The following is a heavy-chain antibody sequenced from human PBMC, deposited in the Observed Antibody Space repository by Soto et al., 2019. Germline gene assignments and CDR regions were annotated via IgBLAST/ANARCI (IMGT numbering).Heavy chain of an antibody. CDR3: AKKGPRYYYDSSGIDY. V-gene: IGHV3-23*01. CDR2: ISGSGGST. J-gene: IGHJ4*02. D-gene: IGHD3-22*01. Sequence: VGSLRLSCAASGFTFSSYAMSWVRQAPGKGLEWVSAISGSGGSTYYADSVKGRFTIPRDNSKDTLYLQMNSLRAEDTAVYYCAKKGPRYYYDSSGIDYWGQGTLVTVSS. CDR1: GFTFSSYA.